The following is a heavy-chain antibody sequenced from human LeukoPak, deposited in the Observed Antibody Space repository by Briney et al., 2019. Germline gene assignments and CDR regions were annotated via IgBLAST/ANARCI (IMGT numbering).Heavy chain of an antibody. CDR1: GGSISSSSYY. CDR2: IYYSGNT. Sequence: PSETLSLTCTVSGGSISSSSYYWGWIRQPPGKGLEWIGSIYYSGNTYYNPSLKSRVTISVDTSKNQFSLKLSSVTAADTAVYYCARHRGYNQRPPDYWGQGTLVTVSS. CDR3: ARHRGYNQRPPDY. V-gene: IGHV4-39*01. J-gene: IGHJ4*02. D-gene: IGHD5-24*01.